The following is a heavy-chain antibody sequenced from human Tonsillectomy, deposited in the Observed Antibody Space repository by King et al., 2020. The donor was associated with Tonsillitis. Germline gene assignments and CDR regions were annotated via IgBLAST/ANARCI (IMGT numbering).Heavy chain of an antibody. CDR3: ARGHRSAWVAVDS. CDR2: ITHDGSNK. CDR1: GFIFRNHG. Sequence: VQLVESGGGVVLPGKSLTLSCAASGFIFRNHGIHWVRQAPGKGLEWVAVITHDGSNKYYADSVKGRFTISRDNSKLTLSLQMSSLTTEDSGIYYCARGHRSAWVAVDSWGQGPLVTVSS. J-gene: IGHJ4*02. V-gene: IGHV3-30*03. D-gene: IGHD7-27*01.